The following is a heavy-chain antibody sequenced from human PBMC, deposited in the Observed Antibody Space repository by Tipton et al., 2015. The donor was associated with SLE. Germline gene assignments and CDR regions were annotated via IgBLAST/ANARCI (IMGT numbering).Heavy chain of an antibody. CDR3: ARVVAAAGTAFDI. D-gene: IGHD6-13*01. CDR2: INHSGST. J-gene: IGHJ3*02. V-gene: IGHV4-34*01. Sequence: TLSLTCAVYGGSFSGYYWSWIRQPPGKGLEWIGEINHSGSTNYNPSLKSRVTISVDTSKNQFSLKLSSVTAADTAVYYCARVVAAAGTAFDIWGQGQWSPSLQ. CDR1: GGSFSGYY.